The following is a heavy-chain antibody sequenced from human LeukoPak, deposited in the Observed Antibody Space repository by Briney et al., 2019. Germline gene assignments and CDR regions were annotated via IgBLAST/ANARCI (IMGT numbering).Heavy chain of an antibody. V-gene: IGHV3-48*01. CDR1: GFTFSSYS. J-gene: IGHJ3*02. D-gene: IGHD3-22*01. CDR2: ISSRSSTI. CDR3: AKEGAGDSSGLYAFDI. Sequence: PGGSLRLSCAASGFTFSSYSMNWVRQAPGKGLEWVSYISSRSSTIYYADSVKGRFTISRDNAKNTLYLQMNSLRAEDTAVYYCAKEGAGDSSGLYAFDIWGQGTMVTVSS.